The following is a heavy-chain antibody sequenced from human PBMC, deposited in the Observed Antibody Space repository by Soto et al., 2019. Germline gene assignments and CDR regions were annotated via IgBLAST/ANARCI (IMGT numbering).Heavy chain of an antibody. D-gene: IGHD2-15*01. CDR2: IYYSGST. J-gene: IGHJ5*02. Sequence: PSETLSLTCTVSGGSVSSGSYYWSWIRQPPGKGLEWIGYIYYSGSTNYNPSLKSRVTISVDTSKNQFSLKLSSVTAADTAVYYCARGGIAVLVDVPHWFDPWGQGTLVTVSS. CDR1: GGSVSSGSYY. V-gene: IGHV4-61*01. CDR3: ARGGIAVLVDVPHWFDP.